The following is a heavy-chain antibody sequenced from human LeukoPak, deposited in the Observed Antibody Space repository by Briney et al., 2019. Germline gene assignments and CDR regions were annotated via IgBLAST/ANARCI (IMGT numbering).Heavy chain of an antibody. Sequence: GGSLRLSCAASGFTFSSFGMHWVRQPPGKGLEWVAFIRYDGSDTYYADSVKGRFTISRDTSKNTLYLQMNSLRAEDTALYYCARHARGIVVARYYYHYYMDVWGKGTTVTISS. J-gene: IGHJ6*03. CDR3: ARHARGIVVARYYYHYYMDV. D-gene: IGHD3-22*01. CDR2: IRYDGSDT. V-gene: IGHV3-30*02. CDR1: GFTFSSFG.